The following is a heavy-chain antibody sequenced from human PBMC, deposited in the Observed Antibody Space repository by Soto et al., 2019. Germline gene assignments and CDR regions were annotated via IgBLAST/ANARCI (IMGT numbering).Heavy chain of an antibody. Sequence: PRESLTISCTGSGYTFTRNWIGWVRQMPGKGLEWMGIIFPIDSDTRYSPSSQGQVTISADNSISTAYLQWSSLKASDTAIYYCATPGGRDFNAFDVWGQGTMVTVSS. CDR1: GYTFTRNW. V-gene: IGHV5-51*01. CDR2: IFPIDSDT. J-gene: IGHJ3*01. D-gene: IGHD2-21*02. CDR3: ATPGGRDFNAFDV.